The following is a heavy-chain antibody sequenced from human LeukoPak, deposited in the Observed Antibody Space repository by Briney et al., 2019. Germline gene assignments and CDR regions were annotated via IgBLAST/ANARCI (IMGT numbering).Heavy chain of an antibody. V-gene: IGHV1-69*02. Sequence: SVKVSCKASGGTFSSYTISWVRQAPGQGLEWMGRIIPILGIANYAQKFQGRVTITADKSTSTAYMELSSLRSEDTAVYYCAGASTVPCNWFDPWGQGTLVTVSS. CDR3: AGASTVPCNWFDP. D-gene: IGHD4-11*01. CDR1: GGTFSSYT. CDR2: IIPILGIA. J-gene: IGHJ5*02.